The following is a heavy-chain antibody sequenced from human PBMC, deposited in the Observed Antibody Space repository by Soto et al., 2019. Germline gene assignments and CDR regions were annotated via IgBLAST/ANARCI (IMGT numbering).Heavy chain of an antibody. D-gene: IGHD3-10*01. Sequence: LSRTCTVSCGSVRSGSYYWSWIRRPPGKGLEWIGYIYYSGSTNYNPSLKSRVTISVDTSKNQFPLKLSSVTAADTAVYYCARDKLGVTRYYYYGMDVWGQGTTVTVSS. CDR3: ARDKLGVTRYYYYGMDV. CDR1: CGSVRSGSYY. J-gene: IGHJ6*02. V-gene: IGHV4-61*01. CDR2: IYYSGST.